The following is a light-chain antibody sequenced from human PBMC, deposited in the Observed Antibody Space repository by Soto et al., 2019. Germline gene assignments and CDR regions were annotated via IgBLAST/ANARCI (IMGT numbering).Light chain of an antibody. CDR3: CSYTSRTTYV. CDR1: ASDVGGYNY. Sequence: QSVLTQPASVSGSPGQSITISCTGTASDVGGYNYVSWYQQHPGKAPKLMIHAVSNRPSGISSRFSGSTSGTTASLTISGLQSEDDADYFCCSYTSRTTYVFGTGTKVTVL. J-gene: IGLJ1*01. CDR2: AVS. V-gene: IGLV2-14*01.